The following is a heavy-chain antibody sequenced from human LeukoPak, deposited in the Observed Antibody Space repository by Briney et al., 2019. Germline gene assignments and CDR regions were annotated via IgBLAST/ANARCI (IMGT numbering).Heavy chain of an antibody. CDR2: INSDGSST. CDR3: AKVPGDSSGWYRTAYFDY. CDR1: GFTFSSYW. Sequence: PGGSLRLSCAASGFTFSSYWMHWVRQAPGKGLVWVSRINSDGSSTSYADSVKGRFTISRDNAKNTLYLQMNSLRAEDTAVYYCAKVPGDSSGWYRTAYFDYWGQGTLVTVSS. V-gene: IGHV3-74*01. D-gene: IGHD6-19*01. J-gene: IGHJ4*02.